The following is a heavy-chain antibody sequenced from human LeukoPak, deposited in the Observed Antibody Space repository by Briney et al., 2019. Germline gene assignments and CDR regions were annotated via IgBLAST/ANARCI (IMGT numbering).Heavy chain of an antibody. CDR2: ISSITRYI. CDR1: GFTFSRYT. V-gene: IGHV3-21*01. Sequence: PGGSLRLSCAASGFTFSRYTMNWVRQAPGKGLEWVSSISSITRYIYYAGSVKGRFTISRDNAKNSLYLQMNSLRAEDTAVYYCARGGYTAMVSLPGYYYYYMDVWGKGTTVTVSS. CDR3: ARGGYTAMVSLPGYYYYYMDV. D-gene: IGHD5-18*01. J-gene: IGHJ6*03.